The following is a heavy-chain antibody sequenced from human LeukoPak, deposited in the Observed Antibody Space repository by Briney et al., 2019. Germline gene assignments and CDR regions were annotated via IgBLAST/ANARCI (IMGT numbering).Heavy chain of an antibody. D-gene: IGHD4-17*01. CDR2: IYSSGST. V-gene: IGHV4-4*08. CDR1: GGSISNYY. CDR3: ASRDYGDYDFRD. J-gene: IGHJ4*02. Sequence: SETLSLTCTVSGGSISNYYWNWIRQPPGKGLEWIGYIYSSGSTNYNPSLKSRVTISVDTSKNQFSLKLSSVTAADTAVYYCASRDYGDYDFRDWGQGTLVTVSS.